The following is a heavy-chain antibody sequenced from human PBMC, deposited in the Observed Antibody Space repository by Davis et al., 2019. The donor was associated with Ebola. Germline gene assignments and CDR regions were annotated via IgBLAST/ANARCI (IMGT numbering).Heavy chain of an antibody. CDR1: GFTFTSYA. Sequence: HTGGSLRLSCAASGFTFTSYAMSWVRQAPGKGLVWVSRINSDGSSTSYADSVKGRFTISRDSAKDSLYLHMDSLRDDDTAVYYCARVYNWGFDFWGQGTLVTVSS. V-gene: IGHV3-74*01. CDR2: INSDGSST. CDR3: ARVYNWGFDF. J-gene: IGHJ4*02. D-gene: IGHD1-20*01.